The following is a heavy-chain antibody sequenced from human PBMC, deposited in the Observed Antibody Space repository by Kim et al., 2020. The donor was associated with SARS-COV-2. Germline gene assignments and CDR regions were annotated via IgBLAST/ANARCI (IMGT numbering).Heavy chain of an antibody. CDR2: ISGSGGST. CDR3: AKDPPIAAAGTSYFDY. J-gene: IGHJ4*02. D-gene: IGHD6-13*01. Sequence: GGSLRLSCAASGFTFSSYAMSWVRQAPGKGLEWVSSISGSGGSTYYADSVKGRFTISRDKSKNTLYLQMNSLRAEDTAVYYCAKDPPIAAAGTSYFDYWGQGTLVTVSS. V-gene: IGHV3-23*01. CDR1: GFTFSSYA.